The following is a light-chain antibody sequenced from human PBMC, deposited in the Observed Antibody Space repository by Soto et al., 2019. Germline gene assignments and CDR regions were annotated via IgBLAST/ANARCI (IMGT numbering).Light chain of an antibody. J-gene: IGKJ4*01. CDR2: GAS. V-gene: IGKV3-15*01. CDR3: QQYNSWPLT. Sequence: EIEMTQSPVTLSLSSGERATLSCRACQNIHTNLAWYQQKPGQAPRLLFYGASTGATGLPTRISGSGSGTEFTLTISSLQSEDFAVYYCQQYNSWPLTFGGGTKVDIK. CDR1: QNIHTN.